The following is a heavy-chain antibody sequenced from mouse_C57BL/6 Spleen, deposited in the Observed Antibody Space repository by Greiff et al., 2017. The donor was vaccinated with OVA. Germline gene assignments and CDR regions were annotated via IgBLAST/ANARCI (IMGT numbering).Heavy chain of an antibody. Sequence: VQLQQPGAELVKPGASVKMSCKASGYTFTSYWITWVKQRPGQGLEWIGDIYPGSGSTNYNEKFKSKATLTVDTSSSTAYMQLSSLTSEDSAVYYCARGGTDSKGWFAYWGQGTLVTVSA. V-gene: IGHV1-55*01. CDR3: ARGGTDSKGWFAY. D-gene: IGHD2-5*01. J-gene: IGHJ3*01. CDR2: IYPGSGST. CDR1: GYTFTSYW.